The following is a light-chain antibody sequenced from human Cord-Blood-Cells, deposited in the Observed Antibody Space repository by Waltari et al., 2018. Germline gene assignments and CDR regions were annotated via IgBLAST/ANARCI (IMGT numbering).Light chain of an antibody. CDR2: GAS. CDR1: QSVSSSY. J-gene: IGKJ4*01. V-gene: IGKV3-20*01. Sequence: EIELTQSPGTLSLSPGERATLSCRASQSVSSSYLAWYQQKPGQAPRLLIYGASSRATGIPDRFSGSGSGTDFTLTISGLEPEDLAVYYCQQYGSSLLTFGGGTKVEIK. CDR3: QQYGSSLLT.